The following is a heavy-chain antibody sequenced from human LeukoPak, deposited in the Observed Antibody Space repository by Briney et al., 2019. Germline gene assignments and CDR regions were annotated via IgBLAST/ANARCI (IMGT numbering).Heavy chain of an antibody. D-gene: IGHD1-26*01. J-gene: IGHJ4*02. CDR1: GFTFRNFW. Sequence: GGSLRLSCAASGFTFRNFWMSWVRQAPGRGLEWVANIHPEGSEKYHVESVKGRFTISRDNAKNSLFLQMNGLRVEDTAVYYCARDLTWEVPFDYWGQGTLVTVSS. CDR2: IHPEGSEK. CDR3: ARDLTWEVPFDY. V-gene: IGHV3-7*01.